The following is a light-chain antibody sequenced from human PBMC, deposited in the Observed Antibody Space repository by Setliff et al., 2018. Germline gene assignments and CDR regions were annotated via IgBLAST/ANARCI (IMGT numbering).Light chain of an antibody. CDR2: GAS. V-gene: IGKV3-15*01. CDR1: QNIGTN. Sequence: EILMTQSPDTLSVSPGKRATLSCRASQNIGTNLAWYQQKPGQPPRLLINGASNRATGIPARFSGSGSGTEFTLIISSLQSEDSAVYYCQQYNDWPPCPVGQGTKVDIK. CDR3: QQYNDWPPCP. J-gene: IGKJ2*02.